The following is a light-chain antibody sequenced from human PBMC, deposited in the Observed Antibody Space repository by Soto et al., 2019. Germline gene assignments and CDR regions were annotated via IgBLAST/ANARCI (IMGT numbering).Light chain of an antibody. Sequence: LVLTQSPGTLSLSPGETAALSCRASQIGSGNYLSWYQQKPGQAPRLLIYATSTRAPGIPDRFSGSGSATDFTLTINRREPEDSAVYFCQHFGYPPWTFGRGNKVDI. V-gene: IGKV3-20*01. CDR2: ATS. CDR1: QIGSGNY. J-gene: IGKJ1*01. CDR3: QHFGYPPWT.